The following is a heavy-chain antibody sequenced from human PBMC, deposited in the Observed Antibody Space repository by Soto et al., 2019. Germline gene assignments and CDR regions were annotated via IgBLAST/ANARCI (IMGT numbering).Heavy chain of an antibody. V-gene: IGHV3-23*01. J-gene: IGHJ3*01. CDR2: ISGSGDST. Sequence: GGSLRLSCAASGFTFSSYSMNLIRQAQGKGLEWVSYISGSGDSTYYADSVKGRFTISRDNSKNTLYVQMNSLRAEDTAVYYCARELGYCSGGSCYMDGAFDFWGQGTMVTVSS. CDR3: ARELGYCSGGSCYMDGAFDF. CDR1: GFTFSSYS. D-gene: IGHD2-15*01.